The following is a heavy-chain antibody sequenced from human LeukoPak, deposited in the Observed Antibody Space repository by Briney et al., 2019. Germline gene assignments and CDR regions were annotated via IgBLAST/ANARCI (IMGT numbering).Heavy chain of an antibody. CDR3: ASQVVQGYYFDY. V-gene: IGHV3-53*01. CDR2: IYSGGST. CDR1: GFTVNTKY. Sequence: GGSLRLSCAASGFTVNTKYMTWVRQAPGKGLEWVSLIYSGGSTYYADSVKGRFTISRDNSKNTLYLQMNSLRVEDTAVYYCASQVVQGYYFDYWGQGTLVTVSS. J-gene: IGHJ4*02. D-gene: IGHD2-15*01.